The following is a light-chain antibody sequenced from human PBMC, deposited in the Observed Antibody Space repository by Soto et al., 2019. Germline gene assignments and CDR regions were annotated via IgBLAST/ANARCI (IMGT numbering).Light chain of an antibody. CDR1: QSVSSY. CDR3: QQRSNWHLT. V-gene: IGKV3-11*01. J-gene: IGKJ4*01. Sequence: EIVLTQSPATLSLSPGERATLSCRARQSVSSYLAWYQQKPGQAPRLLIYDASNRATGIPARFSGSGSGTDFTLTNSSLEPEDFAVYYCQQRSNWHLTFGGGTKVEIK. CDR2: DAS.